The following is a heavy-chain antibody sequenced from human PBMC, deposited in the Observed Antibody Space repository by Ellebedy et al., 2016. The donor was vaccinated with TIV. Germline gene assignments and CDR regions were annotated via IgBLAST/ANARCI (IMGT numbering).Heavy chain of an antibody. CDR1: GFTFSNYA. V-gene: IGHV3-30*01. J-gene: IGHJ5*02. CDR2: ISYDGSNK. CDR3: ARVWFGEFTNWFDP. D-gene: IGHD3-10*01. Sequence: GESLKISCAASGFTFSNYAMHWVRQAPGKGLEWVAVISYDGSNKYYADSVKGRFTISSGNSKNTLYLQMNSLRAEDTAVYYCARVWFGEFTNWFDPWGQGTLVTVSS.